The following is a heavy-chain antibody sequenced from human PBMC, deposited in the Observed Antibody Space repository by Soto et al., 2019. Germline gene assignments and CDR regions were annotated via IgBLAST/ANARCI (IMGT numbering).Heavy chain of an antibody. J-gene: IGHJ6*02. V-gene: IGHV1-69*06. Sequence: SVKVSCKASGGTFRSYAISWVRQAPGQGLEWMGGIIPIFGTANYAQKFQGRVTITADKSTSTAYMELSSLRSEDTAVYYCARDRDTMVRGVSRGYYYYGMDVWGQGTTVTVSS. D-gene: IGHD3-10*01. CDR3: ARDRDTMVRGVSRGYYYYGMDV. CDR1: GGTFRSYA. CDR2: IIPIFGTA.